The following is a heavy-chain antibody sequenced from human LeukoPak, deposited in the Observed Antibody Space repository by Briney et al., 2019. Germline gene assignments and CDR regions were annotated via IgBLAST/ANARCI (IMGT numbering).Heavy chain of an antibody. CDR2: IRSKANSYAT. CDR3: TTIGYCSGGSCS. CDR1: GFTFSGSA. V-gene: IGHV3-73*01. D-gene: IGHD2-15*01. Sequence: GGSLRLSCAASGFTFSGSAMHWVRQASGKGLEWVGRIRSKANSYATAYAASVKGRFTISRDDSKNTAYLQMNSLKTEDTAVYYRTTIGYCSGGSCSWGQGTLVTVFS. J-gene: IGHJ5*02.